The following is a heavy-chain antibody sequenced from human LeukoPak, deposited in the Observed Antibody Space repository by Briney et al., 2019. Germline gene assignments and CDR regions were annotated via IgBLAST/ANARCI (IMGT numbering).Heavy chain of an antibody. CDR3: ARDPSTLLPTDDS. J-gene: IGHJ4*02. D-gene: IGHD2-2*01. CDR1: GFTFANYV. Sequence: PGRSLRLSCAASGFTFANYVTHWVRQAPGKGLEWVAVTSPDEGLKFYGDSVKGRFTISRDNSKNTLHLQMNSLRVEDTAIYYCARDPSTLLPTDDSWGQGTLVAVSS. CDR2: TSPDEGLK. V-gene: IGHV3-30*14.